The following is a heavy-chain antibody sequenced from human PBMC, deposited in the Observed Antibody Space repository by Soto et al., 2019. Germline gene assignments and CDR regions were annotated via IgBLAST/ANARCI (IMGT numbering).Heavy chain of an antibody. V-gene: IGHV3-11*01. CDR2: ISSSGNII. CDR3: ARDLGYYASDGYFDY. D-gene: IGHD3-22*01. CDR1: GFTFSDYY. J-gene: IGHJ4*02. Sequence: QVQLVESGGNLVKPGGSLRLSCAGSGFTFSDYYMSWIRQAPGKGLEWVPYISSSGNIIYYADSVKGRFTISRDNAKNSLYLQMNSLRAEDTAVYYCARDLGYYASDGYFDYWGQGTLVTVSS.